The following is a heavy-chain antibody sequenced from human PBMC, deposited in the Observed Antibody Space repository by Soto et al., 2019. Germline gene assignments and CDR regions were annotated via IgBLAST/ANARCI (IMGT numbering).Heavy chain of an antibody. Sequence: SGGSLRLSCAASGFTFSSYWMSWVRQAPGKGLEWVANIKQDGSEKYYVDSVKGRFTISRDNAKNSLYLQMNSLRAEDTAVYYCARGITIFGVPQNYGMDVWGQGTTVTVSS. V-gene: IGHV3-7*03. CDR2: IKQDGSEK. D-gene: IGHD3-3*01. CDR1: GFTFSSYW. CDR3: ARGITIFGVPQNYGMDV. J-gene: IGHJ6*02.